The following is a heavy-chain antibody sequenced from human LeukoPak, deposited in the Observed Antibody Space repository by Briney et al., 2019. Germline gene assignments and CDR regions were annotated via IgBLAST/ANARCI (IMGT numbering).Heavy chain of an antibody. D-gene: IGHD2-8*02. CDR1: GGTFSSYA. J-gene: IGHJ4*02. V-gene: IGHV1-69*04. Sequence: SVKVSCKASGGTFSSYAISWVRQAPGQGLEWMGRIIPILGIANYAQKFQGRVTITADKSTSTAYMELSSLRSEDTAMYYCARVGGSTGQYDYWGQGTLVTVSS. CDR2: IIPILGIA. CDR3: ARVGGSTGQYDY.